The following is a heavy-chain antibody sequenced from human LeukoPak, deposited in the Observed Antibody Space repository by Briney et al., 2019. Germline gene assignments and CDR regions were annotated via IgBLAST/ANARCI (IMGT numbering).Heavy chain of an antibody. V-gene: IGHV4-31*03. Sequence: SQTLSLTCTVSGGSISSGGYYWSWIRQHPGKGLEWMRYIYYSGSTYYNPSLKSRVTISVDTSKNQFSLKLSSLTSADTAVYYYARDVYYSSGSHFDYCGQGTLVTVSS. J-gene: IGHJ4*02. CDR2: IYYSGST. CDR3: ARDVYYSSGSHFDY. D-gene: IGHD3-22*01. CDR1: GGSISSGGYY.